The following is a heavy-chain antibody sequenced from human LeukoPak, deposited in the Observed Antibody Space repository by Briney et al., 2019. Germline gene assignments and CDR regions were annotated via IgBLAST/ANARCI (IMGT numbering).Heavy chain of an antibody. CDR3: AKDGNYDFWSGYQYYFDY. CDR1: GFTFSNYG. Sequence: GGSLRLSCGASGFTFSNYGMLWVRQAPGKGLEWVSAISGSGGSTYYADSVKGRFTISRDNSKNTLYLQINSLRAEDTAVYYCAKDGNYDFWSGYQYYFDYWGQGTLVTVSS. CDR2: ISGSGGST. J-gene: IGHJ4*02. D-gene: IGHD3-3*01. V-gene: IGHV3-23*01.